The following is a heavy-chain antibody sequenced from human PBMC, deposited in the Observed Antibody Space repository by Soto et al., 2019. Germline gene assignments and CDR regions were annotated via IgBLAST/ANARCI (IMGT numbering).Heavy chain of an antibody. J-gene: IGHJ4*02. CDR2: MNPNSGNT. D-gene: IGHD6-13*01. CDR3: ASAAGTHPNPLDY. Sequence: GASVKVSCKASGYTFTSYDINWVRQATGQGLEWMGWMNPNSGNTGYAQKFQGRVTMTRNTSISTAYMELSSLRSEDTAVYYCASAAGTHPNPLDYWGQGTLVTVSS. CDR1: GYTFTSYD. V-gene: IGHV1-8*01.